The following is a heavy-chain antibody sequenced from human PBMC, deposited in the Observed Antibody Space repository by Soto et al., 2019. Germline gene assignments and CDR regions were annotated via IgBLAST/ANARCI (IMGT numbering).Heavy chain of an antibody. CDR1: GFTFSSYA. CDR3: AKDRVTMVRGVNRLGGGDP. J-gene: IGHJ5*02. CDR2: IDGSGGTT. Sequence: GGSLRLSCAASGFTFSSYAMSWVRQAPGKGLEWVSAIDGSGGTTYYADSVKGRFTISRDNSKNTLYLQMNSLRAEDTAVYYCAKDRVTMVRGVNRLGGGDPWGQGTLVTVSS. D-gene: IGHD3-10*01. V-gene: IGHV3-23*01.